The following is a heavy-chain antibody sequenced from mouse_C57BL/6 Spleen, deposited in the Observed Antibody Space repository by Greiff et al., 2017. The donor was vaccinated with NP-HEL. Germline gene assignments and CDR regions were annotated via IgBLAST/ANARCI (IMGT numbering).Heavy chain of an antibody. CDR3: ARAYGNFRWYFDV. CDR1: GYSITSGYY. Sequence: ESGPGLVKPSQSLSLTCSVTGYSITSGYYWNWIRQFPGNKLEWMGYISYDGSNNYNPSLKNRISITRDTSNNQFFLKLNSVTTEDTATYYCARAYGNFRWYFDVWGTGTTVTVSS. CDR2: ISYDGSN. V-gene: IGHV3-6*01. D-gene: IGHD2-1*01. J-gene: IGHJ1*03.